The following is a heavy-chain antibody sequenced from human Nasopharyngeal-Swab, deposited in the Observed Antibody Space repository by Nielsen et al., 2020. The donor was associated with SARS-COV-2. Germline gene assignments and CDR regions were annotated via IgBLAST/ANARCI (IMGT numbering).Heavy chain of an antibody. CDR2: IFYSGST. CDR1: GGSISGYY. D-gene: IGHD2/OR15-2a*01. J-gene: IGHJ5*01. Sequence: SETLSLTCTVPGGSISGYYWSWIRQPPGKGLEWIGPIFYSGSTTYNPSLRSRVTLSVDTSKNQFSLRLSSVTAADTAVYFCARRGNSYGGNWFDSWGLGSLVVVSS. CDR3: ARRGNSYGGNWFDS. V-gene: IGHV4-59*01.